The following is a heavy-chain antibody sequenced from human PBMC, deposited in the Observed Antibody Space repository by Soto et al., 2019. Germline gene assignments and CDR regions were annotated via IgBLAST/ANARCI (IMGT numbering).Heavy chain of an antibody. V-gene: IGHV4-31*02. D-gene: IGHD3-22*01. CDR2: IYNSGST. CDR3: ARGGERGYYDGNRYYGAVDY. Sequence: WTWIRQHPQKGLEWIGYIYNSGSTYYNPSLRSRVTISVDTSKNQFSLRLYSVTAADTALYYCARGGERGYYDGNRYYGAVDYWGQGTLVTVSS. J-gene: IGHJ4*02.